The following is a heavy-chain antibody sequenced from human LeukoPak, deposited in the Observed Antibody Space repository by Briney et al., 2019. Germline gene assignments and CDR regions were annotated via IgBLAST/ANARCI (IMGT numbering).Heavy chain of an antibody. J-gene: IGHJ4*02. CDR1: GAYISDYF. V-gene: IGHV4-59*01. CDR3: VRDHYYNSSGYTFGY. Sequence: SETLSLTCAVSGAYISDYFWSWIRQPPGKPLESIGYIHYSGSTTYSPSLKSRVTMSVDTSQNHFSLRLSSVTAADTAVYYCVRDHYYNSSGYTFGYWGQGTLVTVSS. CDR2: IHYSGST. D-gene: IGHD3-22*01.